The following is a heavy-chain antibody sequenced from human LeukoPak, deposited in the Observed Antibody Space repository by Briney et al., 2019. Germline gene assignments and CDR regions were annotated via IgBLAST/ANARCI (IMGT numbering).Heavy chain of an antibody. V-gene: IGHV4-4*02. CDR2: IYHSGST. D-gene: IGHD3-3*01. J-gene: IGHJ3*02. Sequence: SEALSLTCTVSGGSISSSDWWSWVRQPPGKGPEWIGEIYHSGSTNYNPSLKSRVTMSVDTSKNQFSLKLSSVTAADTAVYYCARSDFWSGPKAFDIWGQGTMVTVSS. CDR3: ARSDFWSGPKAFDI. CDR1: GGSISSSDW.